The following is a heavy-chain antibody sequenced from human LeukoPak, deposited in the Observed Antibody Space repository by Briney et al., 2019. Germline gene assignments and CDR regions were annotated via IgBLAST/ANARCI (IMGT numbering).Heavy chain of an antibody. J-gene: IGHJ4*02. CDR2: IIPIFGTA. V-gene: IGHV1-69*05. CDR1: GGTFSSYA. CDR3: AGVDTAMVTGIAAAAPFDY. D-gene: IGHD5-18*01. Sequence: SVKVSCKASGGTFSSYAISWVRQAPGQGLEWMGGIIPIFGTANYAQKFQGRVTITTDESTSTAYMELSSLRSEDTAVYYCAGVDTAMVTGIAAAAPFDYWGQGTLVTVSS.